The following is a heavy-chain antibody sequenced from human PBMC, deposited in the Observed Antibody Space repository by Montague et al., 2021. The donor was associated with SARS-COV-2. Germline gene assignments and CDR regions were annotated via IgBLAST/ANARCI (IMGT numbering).Heavy chain of an antibody. CDR1: GFSLSTSGVG. Sequence: PALVKPTQTLTLTCTFSGFSLSTSGVGVGWIRQPPGKALEWLALIYWDDDKRYSPSLKTRLTITKDTSKNQVVLTMTNMDPVDTGTYYCAHRLARHYDINANLWCPFDCWGQGTLVTVSS. CDR3: AHRLARHYDINANLWCPFDC. J-gene: IGHJ4*02. CDR2: IYWDDDK. D-gene: IGHD3-22*01. V-gene: IGHV2-5*02.